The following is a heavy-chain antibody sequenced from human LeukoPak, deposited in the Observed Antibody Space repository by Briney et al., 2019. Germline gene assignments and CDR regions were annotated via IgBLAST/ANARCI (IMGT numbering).Heavy chain of an antibody. D-gene: IGHD4-17*01. J-gene: IGHJ5*02. CDR3: ARDGDPYGDYTGGHWFDP. CDR1: GGSISSSSYY. V-gene: IGHV4-39*07. Sequence: SETLSLTCTVSGGSISSSSYYWGWIRQPPGKGLEWIGSTYYSGSTYYNPSLKSRVTISVDTSKNQFSLKLSSVTAADTAVYYCARDGDPYGDYTGGHWFDPWGQGTLVTVSS. CDR2: TYYSGST.